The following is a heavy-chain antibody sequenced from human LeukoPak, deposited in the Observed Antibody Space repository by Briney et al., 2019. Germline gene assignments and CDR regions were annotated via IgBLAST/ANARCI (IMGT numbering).Heavy chain of an antibody. Sequence: GGSLGLSCAASGFTFSSYAMHWVRQAPGKGLEWVAVISYDGSNKYYADSVKGRFTISRDNSKNTLYLQMNSLRAEDTAVYYCARDPDYCSGGSCYSDAFDIWGQGTMVTVSS. CDR1: GFTFSSYA. J-gene: IGHJ3*02. V-gene: IGHV3-30-3*01. CDR3: ARDPDYCSGGSCYSDAFDI. CDR2: ISYDGSNK. D-gene: IGHD2-15*01.